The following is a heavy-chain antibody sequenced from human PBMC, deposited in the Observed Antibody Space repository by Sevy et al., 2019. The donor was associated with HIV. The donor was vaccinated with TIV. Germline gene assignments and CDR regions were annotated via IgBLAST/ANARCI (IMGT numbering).Heavy chain of an antibody. V-gene: IGHV1-24*01. CDR1: GYTLTELS. CDR3: ATHGSGSYRLSY. J-gene: IGHJ4*02. D-gene: IGHD3-10*01. Sequence: ALVKVSCKVSGYTLTELSMHWVRQAPGKGLEWMGGFDPEDGETIYAQKFQGTVTMTEDTSTDTAYMELSSLRSEDTAVYYCATHGSGSYRLSYWGQGTLVTVSS. CDR2: FDPEDGET.